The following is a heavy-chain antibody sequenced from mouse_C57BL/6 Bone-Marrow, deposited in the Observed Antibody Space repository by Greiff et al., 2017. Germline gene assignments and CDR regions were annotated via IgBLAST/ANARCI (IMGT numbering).Heavy chain of an antibody. V-gene: IGHV3-6*01. D-gene: IGHD1-1*01. J-gene: IGHJ3*01. CDR3: AREGEYYGPAWFAY. CDR1: GYSITSGYY. CDR2: ISYDGSN. Sequence: EVQRVESGPGLVKPSQSLSLTCSVTGYSITSGYYWNWIRQFPGNKLEWMGYISYDGSNNYNPSLKNRISITRDTSKNQFFLKLNSVTTEDTATYYGAREGEYYGPAWFAYWGQGTLVTVSA.